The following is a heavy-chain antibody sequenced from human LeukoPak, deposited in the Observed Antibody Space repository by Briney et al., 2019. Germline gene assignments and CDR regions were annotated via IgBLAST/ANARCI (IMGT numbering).Heavy chain of an antibody. D-gene: IGHD3-22*01. CDR2: ITTNGGST. CDR1: GLTFITYA. CDR3: ARSNNGYYDH. Sequence: GGSLRLSCSASGLTFITYAMHWVRQAPGKGLEYVSGITTNGGSTYYADSVKGRFTISRDNSKNTLYLHMGNLRAEDVAVYYCARSNNGYYDHWGQGALVTVSS. J-gene: IGHJ4*02. V-gene: IGHV3-64*02.